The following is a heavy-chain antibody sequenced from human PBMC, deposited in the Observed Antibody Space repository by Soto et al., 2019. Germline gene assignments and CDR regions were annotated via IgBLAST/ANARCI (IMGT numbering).Heavy chain of an antibody. D-gene: IGHD6-19*01. CDR2: INVYNGNT. CDR1: GYMFSNYA. Sequence: QVQLVQSGGEVKRPGASVKVSCKASGYMFSNYAISWVRQTPGQGLEWMGWINVYNGNTKYAQKFQGRVTMATDTSTNPAYLDMRSLRSHDTAVYFSARDLRSGWFDYWGQGTLVIVP. J-gene: IGHJ4*02. CDR3: ARDLRSGWFDY. V-gene: IGHV1-18*01.